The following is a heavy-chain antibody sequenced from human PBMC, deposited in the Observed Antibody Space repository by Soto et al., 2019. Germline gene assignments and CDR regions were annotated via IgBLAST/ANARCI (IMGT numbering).Heavy chain of an antibody. CDR2: INWKSDI. CDR3: AISQDRGGRTTFIY. D-gene: IGHD3-16*01. CDR1: GFTFDDNA. J-gene: IGHJ4*02. V-gene: IGHV3-9*01. Sequence: AGGSLRLSCAVSGFTFDDNAMHWVRQAPEKGLEWVSGINWKSDIGYADSVKGRFTIPRDNAENSLYLQMNSLSAEDTALYYCAISQDRGGRTTFIYWGQGTQVTVSS.